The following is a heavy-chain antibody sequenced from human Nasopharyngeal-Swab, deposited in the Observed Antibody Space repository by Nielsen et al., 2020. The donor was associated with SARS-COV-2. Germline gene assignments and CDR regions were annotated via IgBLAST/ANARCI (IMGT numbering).Heavy chain of an antibody. D-gene: IGHD3-3*01. Sequence: GESLKISCAASGFIFSSYAMSWVCQAPGKGLEWVSAISGSGGSTYYADSVKGRFTISRDNSKNTLYLQMNSLRAEDTAVYYCAKYFWSGSLYYGMDVWGQGTTVTVSS. V-gene: IGHV3-23*01. J-gene: IGHJ6*02. CDR3: AKYFWSGSLYYGMDV. CDR1: GFIFSSYA. CDR2: ISGSGGST.